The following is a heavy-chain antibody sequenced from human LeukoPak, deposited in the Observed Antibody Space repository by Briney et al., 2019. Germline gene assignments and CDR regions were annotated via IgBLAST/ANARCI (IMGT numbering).Heavy chain of an antibody. J-gene: IGHJ5*02. V-gene: IGHV4-34*01. Sequence: SETLSLTCAVYGGSFSGYYWSWIRQPPGKGLEWIGEINHSGSTNYNPSLKSRVTISVDTSKNQFSLKLSSVTAADTAVYYCADNRHLYYDSSGTPRFDPWGQGTLVTVSS. CDR1: GGSFSGYY. D-gene: IGHD3-22*01. CDR3: ADNRHLYYDSSGTPRFDP. CDR2: INHSGST.